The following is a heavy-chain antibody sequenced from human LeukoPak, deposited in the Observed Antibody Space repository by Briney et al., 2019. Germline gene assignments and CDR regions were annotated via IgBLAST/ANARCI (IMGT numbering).Heavy chain of an antibody. Sequence: GGSLRLSCAASGFTFSSYGMHWVRQAPGKGLEWVAFIRYDGSNKYYADSVKGRFTISRDNSKNTLYLQMNSLRAEDTAVYYCAKVSIGGSAFYYYYMDVWGKGTTVTVSS. V-gene: IGHV3-30*02. CDR3: AKVSIGGSAFYYYYMDV. CDR2: IRYDGSNK. J-gene: IGHJ6*03. CDR1: GFTFSSYG. D-gene: IGHD1-26*01.